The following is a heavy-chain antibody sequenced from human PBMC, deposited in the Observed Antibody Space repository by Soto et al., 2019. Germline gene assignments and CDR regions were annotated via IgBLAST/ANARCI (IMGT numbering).Heavy chain of an antibody. Sequence: ASVKGSCKASGYTFTSDGVSWVRQAPGQGLEWMGWISAYNGNTNYAQKLQGRVTMTTDTSTSTAYMELRSLRSDDTAVYYCARDMDPTAAGDKLLNWFDPWGQGTLVTVSS. CDR3: ARDMDPTAAGDKLLNWFDP. V-gene: IGHV1-18*01. CDR1: GYTFTSDG. CDR2: ISAYNGNT. D-gene: IGHD6-13*01. J-gene: IGHJ5*02.